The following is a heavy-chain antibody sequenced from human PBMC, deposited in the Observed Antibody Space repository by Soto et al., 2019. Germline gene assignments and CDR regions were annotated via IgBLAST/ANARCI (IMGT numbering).Heavy chain of an antibody. Sequence: PGGSLRLSCAASGFTFSNAWMSWVRQAPGKGLEWVGRIKSKTDGGTTDYAAPVKGRFTISRDDSKNTLYLQMNSLKTEDTAVNYCTTGPNYGGKAYWGQGTLVTVSS. D-gene: IGHD4-17*01. V-gene: IGHV3-15*01. CDR1: GFTFSNAW. J-gene: IGHJ4*02. CDR3: TTGPNYGGKAY. CDR2: IKSKTDGGTT.